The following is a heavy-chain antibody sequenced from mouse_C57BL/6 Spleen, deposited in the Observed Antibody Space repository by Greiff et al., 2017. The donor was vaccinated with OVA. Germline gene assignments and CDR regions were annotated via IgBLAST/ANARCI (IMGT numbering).Heavy chain of an antibody. Sequence: QVQLKQPGTELVKPGASVKLSCKASGYTFTSYWMHWVKQRPGQGLEWIGNINPSNGGTNYNEKFKSKATMTVDKSSSTAYMQLSSLTSEDSAVYYGARSGWEMVTYFDYWGQGTTLTVSS. CDR2: INPSNGGT. CDR1: GYTFTSYW. V-gene: IGHV1-53*01. D-gene: IGHD2-3*01. CDR3: ARSGWEMVTYFDY. J-gene: IGHJ2*01.